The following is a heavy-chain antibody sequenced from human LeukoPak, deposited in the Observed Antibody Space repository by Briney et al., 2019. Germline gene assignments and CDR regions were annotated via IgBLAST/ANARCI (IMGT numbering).Heavy chain of an antibody. CDR1: GGSVINGGYY. Sequence: SETLSLTCTISGGSVINGGYYWSWIRQPPGKGLEWTGYIYHSGTTYYNPSLESRVTISVDRSKNQFSLKLTSVTAADMAVYYCAMSLRDFLSFDYWGQGAPVTVSS. V-gene: IGHV4-30-2*01. CDR3: AMSLRDFLSFDY. D-gene: IGHD3-3*01. CDR2: IYHSGTT. J-gene: IGHJ4*02.